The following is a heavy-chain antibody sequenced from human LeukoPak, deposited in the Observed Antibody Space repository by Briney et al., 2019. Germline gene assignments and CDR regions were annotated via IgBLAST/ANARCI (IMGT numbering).Heavy chain of an antibody. V-gene: IGHV4-39*01. D-gene: IGHD3-3*01. CDR1: GGSISSSSYY. J-gene: IGHJ5*02. Sequence: PSETLSLTCTVSGGSISSSSYYWGWIRQPPGKGLEWIGSIYYSGSTYYNPSLKSRVTISVDTSKNQFSLKLSSVTAADTAVYYCARKNKLRFSPDHRNWFDPWGQGTLVTVSS. CDR3: ARKNKLRFSPDHRNWFDP. CDR2: IYYSGST.